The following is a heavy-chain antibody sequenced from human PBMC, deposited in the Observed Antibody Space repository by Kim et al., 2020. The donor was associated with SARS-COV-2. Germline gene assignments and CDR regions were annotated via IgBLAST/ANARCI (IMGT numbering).Heavy chain of an antibody. CDR3: ARLTWAVTPMGNYYYYYGMDV. CDR1: GYSFTSYW. CDR2: IYPGDSDT. J-gene: IGHJ6*02. V-gene: IGHV5-51*01. Sequence: GESLKISCKGSGYSFTSYWIGWVRQMPGKGLEWMGIIYPGDSDTRYSPSFQGQVTISADKSISAAYLQWSSLKASDTAMYYCARLTWAVTPMGNYYYYYGMDVWGQGTTVTVSS. D-gene: IGHD4-17*01.